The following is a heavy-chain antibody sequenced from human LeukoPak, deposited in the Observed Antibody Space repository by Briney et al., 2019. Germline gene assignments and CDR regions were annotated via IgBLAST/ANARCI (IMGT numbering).Heavy chain of an antibody. CDR1: GFTFDDYA. V-gene: IGHV3-9*01. CDR3: AKDLSYSSSWYYFDY. Sequence: PGGSLRLSCAASGFTFDDYAMHWVRQAPGKGLEWVSGISWNSGSIGYADSVKGRFTISRDSAKNSLYLQMNSLRAEDTALYYCAKDLSYSSSWYYFDYWGQGTLVTVSS. J-gene: IGHJ4*02. D-gene: IGHD6-13*01. CDR2: ISWNSGSI.